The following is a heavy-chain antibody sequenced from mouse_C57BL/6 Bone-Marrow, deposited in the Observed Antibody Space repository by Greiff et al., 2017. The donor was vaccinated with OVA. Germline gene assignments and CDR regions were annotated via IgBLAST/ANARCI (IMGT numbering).Heavy chain of an antibody. V-gene: IGHV14-4*01. Sequence: EVQLQQSGAELVRPGASVKLSCTASGFNIKDDYMHWVKQRPEQGLEWIGWIDPENGDTEYASKFQGKATITADTSSNTAYLQLSSLTSEDTDVYYCTTWLLQSYFDYWGQGTTLTVSS. J-gene: IGHJ2*01. CDR2: IDPENGDT. CDR1: GFNIKDDY. CDR3: TTWLLQSYFDY. D-gene: IGHD2-3*01.